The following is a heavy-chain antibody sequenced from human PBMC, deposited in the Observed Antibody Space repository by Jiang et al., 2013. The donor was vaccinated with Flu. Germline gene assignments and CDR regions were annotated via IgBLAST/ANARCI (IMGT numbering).Heavy chain of an antibody. D-gene: IGHD3-9*01. CDR2: IWYDGTNQ. Sequence: QLLESGEAWSSGESLRLSCAASGFSFSYYAMYWVRQAPGKGLEWLASIWYDGTNQNYADSVKGRFTIARDNSKNTLYLQMNSLRPEDTGLYYCATLRGSSYDTYLMDFWGQGTLVTVSS. CDR1: GFSFSYYA. J-gene: IGHJ4*02. V-gene: IGHV3-30*02. CDR3: ATLRGSSYDTYLMDF.